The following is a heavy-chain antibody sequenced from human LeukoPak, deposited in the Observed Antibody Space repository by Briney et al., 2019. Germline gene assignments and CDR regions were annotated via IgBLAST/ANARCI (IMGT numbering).Heavy chain of an antibody. CDR3: AKGRGGGAYHFAY. CDR2: IRYDGSNK. J-gene: IGHJ4*02. Sequence: GGSLRLSCAASGFTFSSYGMHWVRQAPGKGLEWVAFIRYDGSNKYYADSVKGRFTISRDDSKNTVYLQMNSLRPEDRAVYYCAKGRGGGAYHFAYWGQGTLVTVSS. CDR1: GFTFSSYG. D-gene: IGHD1-26*01. V-gene: IGHV3-30*02.